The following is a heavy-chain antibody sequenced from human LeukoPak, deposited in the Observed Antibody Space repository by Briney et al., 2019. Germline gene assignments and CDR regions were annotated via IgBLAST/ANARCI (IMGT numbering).Heavy chain of an antibody. Sequence: NPGGSLRLSCAASGFTFSSYSMNWVRQAPGKGLEWVSSISSSSSYIYYADSVKGRFTISRDNAKNSLYLQMNSLRAEDTAVYYCARRPYYDFWSGYSEAPLSMDVWGQGTTVTVSS. V-gene: IGHV3-21*01. J-gene: IGHJ6*02. D-gene: IGHD3-3*01. CDR3: ARRPYYDFWSGYSEAPLSMDV. CDR1: GFTFSSYS. CDR2: ISSSSSYI.